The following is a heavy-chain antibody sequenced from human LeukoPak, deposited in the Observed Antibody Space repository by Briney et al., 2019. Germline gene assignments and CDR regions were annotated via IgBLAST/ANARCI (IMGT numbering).Heavy chain of an antibody. V-gene: IGHV3-53*01. CDR1: GFTVSSNY. J-gene: IGHJ6*03. CDR2: IYSGGST. CDR3: ARDSRWELLSGYYYYIDV. D-gene: IGHD1-26*01. Sequence: GGSLRLSCAASGFTVSSNYMSWVRQDPGKGQEWVSVIYSGGSTYYTDSVKGRFTISRDNSKNTLYLLMNSLRAEDTAVYYCARDSRWELLSGYYYYIDVWGKGTPVTISS.